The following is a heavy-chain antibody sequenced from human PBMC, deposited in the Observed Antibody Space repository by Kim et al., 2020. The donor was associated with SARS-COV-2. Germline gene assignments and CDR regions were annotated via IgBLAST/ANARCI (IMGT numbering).Heavy chain of an antibody. CDR2: NYNSGST. V-gene: IGHV4-31*03. Sequence: SETLSLTCTVYGGSVSSGGYYWSWIRQHTGKGLEWVGYNYNSGSTFYNLTLESRLTMSVDTYRNQLSLKLSSVTDADTDDYYCARRDTILGGVISYF. J-gene: IGHJ4*01. CDR1: GGSVSSGGYY. CDR3: ARRDTILGGVISYF. D-gene: IGHD3-3*01.